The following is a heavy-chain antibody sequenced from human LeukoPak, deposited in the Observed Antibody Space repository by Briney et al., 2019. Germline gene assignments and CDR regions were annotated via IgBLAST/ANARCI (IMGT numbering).Heavy chain of an antibody. D-gene: IGHD3-10*01. CDR1: GFTFDDYG. Sequence: TGGSLRLSCAASGFTFDDYGMSWVRQAPGKGLEWVSSINWNGGSTGYADSVKGRFTISRDNAKNALYLEMNSLRAEDTAEYFCARERMYSGSGSTYPYYDYWGQGNLVTVSS. J-gene: IGHJ4*02. CDR2: INWNGGST. CDR3: ARERMYSGSGSTYPYYDY. V-gene: IGHV3-20*04.